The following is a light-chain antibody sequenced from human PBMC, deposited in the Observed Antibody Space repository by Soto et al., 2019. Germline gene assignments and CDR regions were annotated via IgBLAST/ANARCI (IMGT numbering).Light chain of an antibody. CDR1: QSLTNSF. Sequence: EFVLTHSPGTLSLSPVEISTLSCRASQSLTNSFMAWYQQKPGQAPRLLIYDTSSRASGIPDRFSGSGSGTGFTLTISSLQPEDFATYYCQQANSFPITFGQGTRLEI. CDR2: DTS. CDR3: QQANSFPIT. J-gene: IGKJ5*01. V-gene: IGKV3D-20*02.